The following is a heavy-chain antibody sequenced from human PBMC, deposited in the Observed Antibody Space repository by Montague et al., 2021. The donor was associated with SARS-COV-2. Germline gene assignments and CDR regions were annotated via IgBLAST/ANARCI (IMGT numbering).Heavy chain of an antibody. V-gene: IGHV4-59*11. J-gene: IGHJ4*02. CDR3: ARELEIHDFLSGYYIGD. CDR2: FYSGNT. CDR1: GGSISNHY. D-gene: IGHD3-3*01. Sequence: SETLSLTCTVSGGSISNHYWSWIRQPPGKGLEWIAFYSGNTNYNPSLKSRVTISVDTSKNQFPLNLTSVTAADTALYFCARELEIHDFLSGYYIGDWGQGTLVTVSS.